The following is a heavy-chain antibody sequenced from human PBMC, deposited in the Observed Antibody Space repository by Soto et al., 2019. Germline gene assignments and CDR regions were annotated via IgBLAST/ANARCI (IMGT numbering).Heavy chain of an antibody. V-gene: IGHV3-33*01. CDR3: ARNGGGYCSSTSSLSYYFDY. Sequence: QVQLVESGGGVVQPGRSLRLSCAASGFTFSRYGMHWVRQAPGKGLEWVAVIWYDGSNKYYADSVKGRFTISRDNSKNTLYLQMNSLRAEDTAVYYCARNGGGYCSSTSSLSYYFDYWGQGTLVTVSS. CDR2: IWYDGSNK. J-gene: IGHJ4*02. D-gene: IGHD2-2*01. CDR1: GFTFSRYG.